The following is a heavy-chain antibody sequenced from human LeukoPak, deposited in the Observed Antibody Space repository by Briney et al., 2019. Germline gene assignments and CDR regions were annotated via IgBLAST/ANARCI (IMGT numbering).Heavy chain of an antibody. Sequence: ASVKVSCKASGYTFTGYYMHWVRQARGQGLEWMGWINPNSGDTNYAQKFQGRVTMTRDTSIRTAYMELSGLRSDDTAVYYCAKNPYDYYFDYWGQGTLVTVSS. CDR3: AKNPYDYYFDY. J-gene: IGHJ4*02. CDR1: GYTFTGYY. D-gene: IGHD5-12*01. V-gene: IGHV1-2*02. CDR2: INPNSGDT.